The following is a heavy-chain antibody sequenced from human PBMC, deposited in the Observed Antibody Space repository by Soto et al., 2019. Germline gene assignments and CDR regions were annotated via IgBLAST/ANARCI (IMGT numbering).Heavy chain of an antibody. CDR1: GYTFTSYD. Sequence: ASVKVSCKASGYTFTSYDINWVRQATGQGLEWMGWMNPNSGNTGYAQKFQGRVTMTRNTSISTAYVEMSSLRSEDTAVYYCARGQGFVVVPAAMFSFDIWGQGQWSPSPQ. CDR2: MNPNSGNT. CDR3: ARGQGFVVVPAAMFSFDI. D-gene: IGHD2-2*01. J-gene: IGHJ3*02. V-gene: IGHV1-8*01.